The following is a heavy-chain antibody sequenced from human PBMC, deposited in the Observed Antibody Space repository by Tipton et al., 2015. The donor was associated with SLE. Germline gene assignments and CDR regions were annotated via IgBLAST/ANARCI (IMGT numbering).Heavy chain of an antibody. CDR1: GFTFSSYA. Sequence: GSLRLSCAASGFTFSSYAMHWVRQAPGKGLEWVSSISSSSSYIYYADSVKGRFTISRDNSKNTLYLQMNSLRAEDTAVYYCATEGIAVGGAFDIWGQGTMVTVSS. J-gene: IGHJ3*02. V-gene: IGHV3-21*04. CDR3: ATEGIAVGGAFDI. D-gene: IGHD6-19*01. CDR2: ISSSSSYI.